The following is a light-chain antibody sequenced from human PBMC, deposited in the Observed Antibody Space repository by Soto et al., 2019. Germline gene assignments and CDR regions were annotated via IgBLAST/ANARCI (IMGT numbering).Light chain of an antibody. CDR3: AAWDDSLNGLV. CDR2: SND. V-gene: IGLV1-44*01. Sequence: QSVLTQPPSASGTPGQRVTISCSGSSSNIGRNTVDWYQHLPGTAPKLLIYSNDQRPSGVPYRFSGSKSGTSASLAISGLKSEDEADYYCAAWDDSLNGLVFGTGTKLTVL. CDR1: SSNIGRNT. J-gene: IGLJ1*01.